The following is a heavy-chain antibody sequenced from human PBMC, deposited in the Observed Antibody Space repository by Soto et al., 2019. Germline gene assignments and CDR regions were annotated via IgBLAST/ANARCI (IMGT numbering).Heavy chain of an antibody. J-gene: IGHJ6*02. V-gene: IGHV3-33*06. D-gene: IGHD5-12*01. CDR2: IWFDGSNK. Sequence: GGSLRLSCAASGSIFTGYGMHWVRQAPGKGLEWVAVIWFDGSNKYYADSVKGRFTISRDNSKNMLYLQMNSLRAEDTAVYYCAKPDTATPDYYYYYGMDVWGQGTTVTVSS. CDR3: AKPDTATPDYYYYYGMDV. CDR1: GSIFTGYG.